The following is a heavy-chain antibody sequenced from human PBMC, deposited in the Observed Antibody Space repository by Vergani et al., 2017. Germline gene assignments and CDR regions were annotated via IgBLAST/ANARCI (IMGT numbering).Heavy chain of an antibody. CDR2: IWYDGSKK. Sequence: QVQLVESGGGVVQPGTSLRLSCAASGFIFKNHGMQWVRQAPGKGLEWVALIWYDGSKKNYGDSMKGRFTISRDNSKDTLYLEMNSLRGEDSAVYYCVRRSWFRRCNSVNCSSWDYWGQGTPVTVSS. CDR3: VRRSWFRRCNSVNCSSWDY. CDR1: GFIFKNHG. D-gene: IGHD2/OR15-2a*01. V-gene: IGHV3-33*01. J-gene: IGHJ4*02.